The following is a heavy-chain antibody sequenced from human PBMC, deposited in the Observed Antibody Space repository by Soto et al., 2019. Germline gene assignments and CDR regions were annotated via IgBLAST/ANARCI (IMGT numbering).Heavy chain of an antibody. Sequence: GASVKVSCKASGYTFSSHGINWVRQAPGQGLEWLGWVSPYDGYTNYAQILQGRVSMTTDTSTKTAYMEVRSLRSDDTAVYYCARGGYYDSSGSRNYFYYGMNVWGQGTTVTVSS. J-gene: IGHJ6*02. CDR2: VSPYDGYT. CDR1: GYTFSSHG. CDR3: ARGGYYDSSGSRNYFYYGMNV. V-gene: IGHV1-18*01. D-gene: IGHD3-22*01.